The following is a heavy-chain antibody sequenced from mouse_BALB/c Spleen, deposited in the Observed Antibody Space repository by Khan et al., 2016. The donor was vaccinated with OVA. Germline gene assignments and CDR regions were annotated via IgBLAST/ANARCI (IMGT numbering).Heavy chain of an antibody. V-gene: IGHV1-9*01. CDR3: ARGACSTYGMDY. CDR1: GYTFSNYW. Sequence: VQLQESGAELVKPGASVKISCKATGYTFSNYWIEWVKQRPGHGLEWIGEILPGSDDINYNEKFKDKATLTADTSSNTAYMQLSSLTSEHSAVYYCARGACSTYGMDYWGQGASVTVSS. CDR2: ILPGSDDI. J-gene: IGHJ4*01. D-gene: IGHD6-1*01.